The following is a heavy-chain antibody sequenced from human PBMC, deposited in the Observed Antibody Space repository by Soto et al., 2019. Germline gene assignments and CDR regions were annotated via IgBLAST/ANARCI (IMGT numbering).Heavy chain of an antibody. CDR1: GGSISSSSYY. CDR3: ARVWGGAFDI. D-gene: IGHD3-10*01. J-gene: IGHJ3*02. CDR2: IYYSGST. V-gene: IGHV4-61*05. Sequence: TSETLSLTCTVSGGSISSSSYYWGWIRQPPGKGLEWIGYIYYSGSTNYNPSLKSRVTISVDTSKNQFSLKLSSVTAADTAVYYCARVWGGAFDIWGQGTMVTVSS.